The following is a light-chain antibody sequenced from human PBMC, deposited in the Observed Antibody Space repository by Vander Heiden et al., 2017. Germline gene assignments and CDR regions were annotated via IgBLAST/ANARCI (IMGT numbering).Light chain of an antibody. J-gene: IGKJ2*01. CDR2: AAS. CDR3: QQGYSNPRLYT. V-gene: IGKV1-39*01. Sequence: DTQTTQSAPSLSASVGDRVTITCRASQSISSYLNWYQQKPGKAPKLLIYAASSLQSGVPSRFSGSGSGTDFTLTISSLQPEDFATYYCQQGYSNPRLYTFGQGTKLEIK. CDR1: QSISSY.